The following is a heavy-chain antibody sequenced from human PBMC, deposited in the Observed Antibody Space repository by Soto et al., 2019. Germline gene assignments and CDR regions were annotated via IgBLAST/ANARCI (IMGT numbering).Heavy chain of an antibody. CDR1: GFTFSSYD. D-gene: IGHD3-10*01. V-gene: IGHV3-13*04. Sequence: EVQLVESGGGLVQPGGSLRLSCAASGFTFSSYDMHWVRQATGKGLEWVSAIGTAGDTYYQGSVKGRFTISRENAKNSLYLQMNSLRAGDTAVYYCARGRESRSMDVWGQGTTVTVSS. CDR2: IGTAGDT. J-gene: IGHJ6*02. CDR3: ARGRESRSMDV.